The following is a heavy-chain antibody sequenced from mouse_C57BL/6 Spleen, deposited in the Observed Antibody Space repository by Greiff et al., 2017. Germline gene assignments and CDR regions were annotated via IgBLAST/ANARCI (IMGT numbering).Heavy chain of an antibody. CDR3: AREGGTYYFDY. D-gene: IGHD4-1*01. CDR1: GFTFSSYA. V-gene: IGHV5-4*01. Sequence: EVQLMESGGGLVKPGGSLKLSCAASGFTFSSYAMSWVRQTPEKWLEWVATISDGGSYTYYPDNVKGRFTFSRDNAKNNLYLQMSHLKSEDTAMYYCAREGGTYYFDYWGQGTTLTVSS. CDR2: ISDGGSYT. J-gene: IGHJ2*01.